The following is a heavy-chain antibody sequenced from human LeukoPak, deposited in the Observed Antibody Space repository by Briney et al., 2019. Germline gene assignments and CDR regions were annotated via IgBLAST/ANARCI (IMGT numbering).Heavy chain of an antibody. CDR3: ASIGDSSGYYPFDYMDV. V-gene: IGHV3-7*01. D-gene: IGHD3-22*01. CDR2: MKQDGSEK. CDR1: GFTFSSYW. J-gene: IGHJ6*03. Sequence: GGSLRLSCAASGFTFSSYWMSWVRQAPGKGLEWVANMKQDGSEKYYVDSVKGRFTISRDNAKNSLYLQMNRLRAVDTAVYYCASIGDSSGYYPFDYMDVWGKGTTVTVSS.